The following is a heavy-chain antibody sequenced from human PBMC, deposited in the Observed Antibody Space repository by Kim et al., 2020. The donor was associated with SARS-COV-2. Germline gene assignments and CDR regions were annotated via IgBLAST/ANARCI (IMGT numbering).Heavy chain of an antibody. D-gene: IGHD4-17*01. CDR2: IYSGGNT. Sequence: GGSLRLSCAASGFTVSRNYMSWVRQAPGKGLEWVSVIYSGGNTYYADSVQGRFTISRDNSKNTLYLQMNSLITEDTAVYYCATEGVTTLDYWGQGTLVTV. CDR3: ATEGVTTLDY. J-gene: IGHJ4*02. V-gene: IGHV3-66*01. CDR1: GFTVSRNY.